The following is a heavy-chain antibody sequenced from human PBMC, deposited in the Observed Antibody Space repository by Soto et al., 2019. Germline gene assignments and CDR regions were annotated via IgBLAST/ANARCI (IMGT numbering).Heavy chain of an antibody. V-gene: IGHV4-30-4*01. CDR1: GGSISSGDYY. J-gene: IGHJ4*02. D-gene: IGHD5-12*01. Sequence: SETLSLTCTVSGGSISSGDYYWRWIRQPPGKGLEWIGYIYYSGSTYYNPSLKSRVTISVDTSNNQFSLKLSSVTAADTAVYYCAREKRGYGHFDYWGQGTLVTVSS. CDR2: IYYSGST. CDR3: AREKRGYGHFDY.